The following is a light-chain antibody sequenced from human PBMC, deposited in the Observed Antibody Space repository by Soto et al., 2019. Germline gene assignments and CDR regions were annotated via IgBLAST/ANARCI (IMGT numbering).Light chain of an antibody. J-gene: IGKJ1*01. CDR3: QQYNSYWT. CDR1: QSISSW. V-gene: IGKV1-5*01. Sequence: DIQMTQSPSTLSATVGDRVTNTCRASQSISSWLAWYQQKPGKAPKLLIYDASSLESLVPSRFSGSGSGTEFTLTISSLQPDDFATYYCQQYNSYWTFGQGTKV. CDR2: DAS.